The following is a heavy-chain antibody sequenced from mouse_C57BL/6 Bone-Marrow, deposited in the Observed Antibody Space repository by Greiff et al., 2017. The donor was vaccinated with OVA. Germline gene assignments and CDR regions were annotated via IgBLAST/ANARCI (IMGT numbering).Heavy chain of an antibody. J-gene: IGHJ1*03. V-gene: IGHV1-18*01. CDR1: GYTFTDYN. CDR2: INPNNGGT. Sequence: VQLKESGPELVKPGASVKIPCKASGYTFTDYNMDWVKQSHGKSLEWIGDINPNNGGTIYNQKFKGKATLTVDKSSSTAYMELRSLTSEDTAVYYCARRPPTLYWYFDVWGTGTTVTVSS. CDR3: ARRPPTLYWYFDV.